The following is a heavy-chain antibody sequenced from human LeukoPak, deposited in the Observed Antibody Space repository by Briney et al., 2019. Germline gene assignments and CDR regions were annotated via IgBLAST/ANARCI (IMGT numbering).Heavy chain of an antibody. CDR2: ISGSGDST. V-gene: IGHV3-23*01. CDR3: AKGLQQLVPFWFDP. CDR1: GFTFSSYA. D-gene: IGHD6-13*01. Sequence: GGSLRLSCAASGFTFSSYAMSWVRQAPGKGLEWVSAISGSGDSTYYADSVKGRFTISRDNSKSTLYLQMNSLRAEDTAVYYCAKGLQQLVPFWFDPWGQGTLVTVSS. J-gene: IGHJ5*02.